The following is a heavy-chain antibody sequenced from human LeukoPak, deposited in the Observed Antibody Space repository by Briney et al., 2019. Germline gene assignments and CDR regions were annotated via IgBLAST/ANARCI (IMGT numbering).Heavy chain of an antibody. CDR3: ARGDLSMDV. J-gene: IGHJ6*04. CDR2: MSPSSGHT. V-gene: IGHV1-8*02. CDR1: GYTFTSYG. Sequence: GASVKVSCKASGYTFTSYGISWVRQAPGQGLEWMGWMSPSSGHTGYAEKFQGRVSMTRNTSINTVYMELSSLRSEDTAVYYCARGDLSMDVWGEGTTVTISS. D-gene: IGHD2/OR15-2a*01.